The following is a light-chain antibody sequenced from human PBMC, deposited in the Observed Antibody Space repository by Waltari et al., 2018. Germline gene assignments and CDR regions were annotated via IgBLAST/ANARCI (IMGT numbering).Light chain of an antibody. J-gene: IGKJ1*01. Sequence: DIQMTQSPSSLSASVGDRVDITCRASQDIGRYLNWYQEKPGKAPKLLIYAASSLQSGVPSRFSGYEAGTTFTLTISSLQPDDFATYYCQQSYSIPWTFGQGTKVEV. V-gene: IGKV1-39*01. CDR3: QQSYSIPWT. CDR1: QDIGRY. CDR2: AAS.